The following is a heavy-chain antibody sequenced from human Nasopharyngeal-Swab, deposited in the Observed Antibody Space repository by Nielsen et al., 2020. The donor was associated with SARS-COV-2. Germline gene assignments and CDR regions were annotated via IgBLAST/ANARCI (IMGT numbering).Heavy chain of an antibody. CDR2: IKQDGGEK. CDR3: ARSGTLGRLWLDS. J-gene: IGHJ5*01. D-gene: IGHD1-26*01. CDR1: GFTFSSYW. Sequence: GESLKISCAASGFTFSSYWMSWVRQAPGKGLEWVANIKQDGGEKNYVDSVKGRFTISRDNAKNSLYLQMNTLRAEDTAVYYCARSGTLGRLWLDSWGQGILVTVSS. V-gene: IGHV3-7*01.